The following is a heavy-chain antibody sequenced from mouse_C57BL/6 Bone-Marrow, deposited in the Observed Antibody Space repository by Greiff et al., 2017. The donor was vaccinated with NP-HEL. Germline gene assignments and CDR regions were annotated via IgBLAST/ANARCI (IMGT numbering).Heavy chain of an antibody. V-gene: IGHV1-55*01. CDR3: ARYGYYGSRPYAMDY. CDR1: GYTFTSYW. Sequence: VQLQQPGAELVKPGASVKMSCKASGYTFTSYWITWVKQRPGQGLEWIGDIYPGSGSTNYNEKFKSKATLTVDTSSSTAYMQLSSLTSEDSAVYYCARYGYYGSRPYAMDYWGQGTSVTVSS. CDR2: IYPGSGST. J-gene: IGHJ4*01. D-gene: IGHD1-1*01.